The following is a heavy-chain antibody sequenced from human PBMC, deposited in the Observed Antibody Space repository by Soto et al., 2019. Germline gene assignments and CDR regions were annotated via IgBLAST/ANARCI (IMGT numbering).Heavy chain of an antibody. J-gene: IGHJ6*02. CDR1: GFTFSSYS. V-gene: IGHV3-21*01. CDR3: ARDGAARYYYYGMDV. D-gene: IGHD6-6*01. CDR2: MSRSSSYI. Sequence: NPGGSLRLSCAASGFTFSSYSMNLVRQAPGKGLEWVSSMSRSSSYIYDADSVKGRFTISRDNAKNSLYLQMNSLRAEDTAVYYCARDGAARYYYYGMDVWGQGTTVTVSS.